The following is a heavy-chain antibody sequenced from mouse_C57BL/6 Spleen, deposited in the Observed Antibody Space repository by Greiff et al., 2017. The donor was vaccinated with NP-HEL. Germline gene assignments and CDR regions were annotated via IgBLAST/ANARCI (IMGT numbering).Heavy chain of an antibody. CDR3: ADYDEGYFDV. V-gene: IGHV1-59*01. J-gene: IGHJ1*03. D-gene: IGHD2-4*01. CDR2: IDPSDSYT. Sequence: QVQLQQPGAELVRPGTSVQLSCKASGYTFTSYWMHWVKQRPGQGLEWIGVIDPSDSYTNYIQKFKGKATLTVDTSSSTAYMQLSSLTSEDSAVYYCADYDEGYFDVWGTGTTVTVSS. CDR1: GYTFTSYW.